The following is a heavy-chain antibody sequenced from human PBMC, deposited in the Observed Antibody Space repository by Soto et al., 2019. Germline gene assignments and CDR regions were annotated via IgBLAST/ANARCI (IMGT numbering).Heavy chain of an antibody. CDR2: IIPILGIA. D-gene: IGHD2-2*01. Sequence: SVKVSCKASGGTFSSYTISWVRQAPGQGLEWMGRIIPILGIANYAQKFQGRVTITANKSTSTAYMELSSLRSEDTAVYYCASLRPLFCSSTSCMDVRGKGTTVTVSS. J-gene: IGHJ6*04. V-gene: IGHV1-69*02. CDR3: ASLRPLFCSSTSCMDV. CDR1: GGTFSSYT.